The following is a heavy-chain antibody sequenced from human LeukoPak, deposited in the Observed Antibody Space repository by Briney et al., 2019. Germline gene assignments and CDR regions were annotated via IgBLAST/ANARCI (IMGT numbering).Heavy chain of an antibody. Sequence: GGSLRLSCAASGFTFSSYGMSWVRQAPGKGLEWVSAISGSGGSTYYADSVKGRFTISRDNSRNTLYLQMNSLRAEDTAVYYCARTQYSYGSSLKNWGQGTLVTVSS. CDR1: GFTFSSYG. CDR3: ARTQYSYGSSLKN. D-gene: IGHD5-18*01. V-gene: IGHV3-23*01. J-gene: IGHJ4*02. CDR2: ISGSGGST.